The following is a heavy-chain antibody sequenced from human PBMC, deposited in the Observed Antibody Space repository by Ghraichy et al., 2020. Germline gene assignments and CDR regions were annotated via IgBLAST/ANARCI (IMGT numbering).Heavy chain of an antibody. Sequence: GGSLRLSCAASGFAFNTYTMNWIRQAPGKGLEWVSSISSSSTYIYFADSVKGRFTISRDNAKNSLYLQMNSLRAEDTAVYYCARDREGYWGQGTLVTVSS. CDR1: GFAFNTYT. D-gene: IGHD1-26*01. CDR2: ISSSSTYI. J-gene: IGHJ4*02. V-gene: IGHV3-21*01. CDR3: ARDREGY.